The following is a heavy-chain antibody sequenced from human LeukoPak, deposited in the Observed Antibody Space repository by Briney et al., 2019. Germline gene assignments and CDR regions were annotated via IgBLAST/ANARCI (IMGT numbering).Heavy chain of an antibody. V-gene: IGHV3-53*01. J-gene: IGHJ4*02. CDR1: GFTVSTKY. CDR2: IYSGGST. CDR3: ARLDRTMVPDN. Sequence: GGSLRLSCAASGFTVSTKYMSWVRQAPGKGLEWVSVIYSGGSTYYADSVKGRFTISRGNSKNTLYLQMNSLRVEDTAVYYCARLDRTMVPDNWGQGTLVTVSS. D-gene: IGHD5-18*01.